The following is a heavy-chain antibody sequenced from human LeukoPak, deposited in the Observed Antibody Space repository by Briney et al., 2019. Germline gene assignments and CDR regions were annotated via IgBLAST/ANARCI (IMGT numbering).Heavy chain of an antibody. Sequence: PSETLSLTCTVSGGSISSGGYYWSWIRQHPGKGLEWIGFIYYSGSTYYNPSLKSRVTISIDTSKNQFSLKLSSVTAADTAVYYCARGHYSGSCFDNWGQGSLVTVSS. V-gene: IGHV4-31*03. D-gene: IGHD1-26*01. J-gene: IGHJ4*02. CDR3: ARGHYSGSCFDN. CDR1: GGSISSGGYY. CDR2: IYYSGST.